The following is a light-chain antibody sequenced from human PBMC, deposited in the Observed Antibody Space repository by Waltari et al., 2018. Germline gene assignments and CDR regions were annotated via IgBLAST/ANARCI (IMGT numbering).Light chain of an antibody. V-gene: IGLV2-14*03. J-gene: IGLJ2*01. CDR2: DVS. Sequence: QSALTQPASVSGSPGQSITISCTGTRSDVGGYNYVSWYQQHPGKAPKLMIYDVSNRPSGVSNRFSGSKSGNTASLTISVLQAEDEADYYCSSYISSSTLELFGGGTSLTVL. CDR3: SSYISSSTLEL. CDR1: RSDVGGYNY.